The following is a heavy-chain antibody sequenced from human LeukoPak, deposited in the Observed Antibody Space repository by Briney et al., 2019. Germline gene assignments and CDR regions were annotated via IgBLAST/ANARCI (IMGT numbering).Heavy chain of an antibody. CDR3: ARNWGLVWFGELLSISRFDP. CDR2: ISRSATTI. D-gene: IGHD3-10*01. J-gene: IGHJ5*02. Sequence: GGSLRLSCAASGFTFSSYEMNWVRQAPGKGLEWVSSISRSATTIYYADSVKGRFTISRDNAKNSLYLQMSSLRAEDTAVYYCARNWGLVWFGELLSISRFDPWGQGTLVTVSS. CDR1: GFTFSSYE. V-gene: IGHV3-48*03.